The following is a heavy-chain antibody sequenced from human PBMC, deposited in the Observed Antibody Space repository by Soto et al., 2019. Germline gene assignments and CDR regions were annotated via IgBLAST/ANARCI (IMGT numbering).Heavy chain of an antibody. V-gene: IGHV3-23*01. CDR1: GFNFSCCA. CDR3: AKDRAQKYYYDSSGSSFDY. J-gene: IGHJ4*02. CDR2: ISGSGGST. D-gene: IGHD3-22*01. Sequence: GGSLRLSCAASGFNFSCCAMRWDRQAPGKGLEWVSAISGSGGSTYYADSVKGRFTISRDNSKNTLYLQMNSLRAEDTAVYYCAKDRAQKYYYDSSGSSFDYWGQGTLVTVSS.